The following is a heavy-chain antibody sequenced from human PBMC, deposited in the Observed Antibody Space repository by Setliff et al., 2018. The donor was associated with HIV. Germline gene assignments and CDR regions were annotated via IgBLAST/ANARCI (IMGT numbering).Heavy chain of an antibody. CDR2: ISYDGNHK. CDR3: ARVLPYNSALDN. D-gene: IGHD6-25*01. CDR1: EYSFTNYA. Sequence: PGGSLRLSCAASEYSFTNYAMHWVRQTPGKGLEWVAGISYDGNHKYYADSVKGRFTLSRDTSKNTMYLQMNSLRREDTAVYYCARVLPYNSALDNWGQGTLVTVSS. V-gene: IGHV3-30*14. J-gene: IGHJ4*02.